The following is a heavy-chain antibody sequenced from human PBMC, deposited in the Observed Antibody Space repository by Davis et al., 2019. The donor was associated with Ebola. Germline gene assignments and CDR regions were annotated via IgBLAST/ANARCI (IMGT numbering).Heavy chain of an antibody. D-gene: IGHD5-12*01. J-gene: IGHJ4*02. CDR2: IIPIFGTA. CDR1: GGTFSSYA. Sequence: SVKVSCKASGGTFSSYAISWVRQAPGQGLEWMGGIIPIFGTANYAQKFQGRVTITADESTNTAYMELNSLRSEDTAVYYCARGTAMVAISYWGQGTLVTVSS. CDR3: ARGTAMVAISY. V-gene: IGHV1-69*13.